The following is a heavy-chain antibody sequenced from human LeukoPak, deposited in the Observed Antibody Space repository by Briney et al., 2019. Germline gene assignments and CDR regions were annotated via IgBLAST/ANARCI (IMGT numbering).Heavy chain of an antibody. CDR1: GGSISSGSYY. D-gene: IGHD3-10*01. CDR3: ARATGYYYGMDV. CDR2: IYTSGST. V-gene: IGHV4-61*02. Sequence: SETLSLTCTVSGGSISSGSYYWSWIRQPAGKGLEWIGRIYTSGSTNYNPSLKSRITISVDTSKNQFSLKLSSVTAADTAVYYCARATGYYYGMDVWGQGTTVTVSS. J-gene: IGHJ6*02.